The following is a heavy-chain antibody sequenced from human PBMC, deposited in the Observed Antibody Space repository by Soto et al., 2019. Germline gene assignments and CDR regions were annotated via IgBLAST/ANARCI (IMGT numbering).Heavy chain of an antibody. D-gene: IGHD5-18*01. CDR1: GFTFSTYG. J-gene: IGHJ4*02. CDR2: ISYDGSNK. Sequence: QVQLVESGGGVVQPGRSLRLSCAASGFTFSTYGMHWVRQAPGKGLEWVAVISYDGSNKYYADSVKGRFTISRDNSKNALYLQMSSLRAEDTAVDYCAKGVSYSVIDYWGQGTLVTVSS. V-gene: IGHV3-30*18. CDR3: AKGVSYSVIDY.